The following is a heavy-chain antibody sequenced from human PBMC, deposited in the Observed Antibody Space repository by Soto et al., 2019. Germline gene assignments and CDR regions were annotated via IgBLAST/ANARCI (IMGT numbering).Heavy chain of an antibody. J-gene: IGHJ4*01. CDR1: GDSVSSNSAG. D-gene: IGHD1-26*01. CDR3: ARGEQYPARIFDX. V-gene: IGHV6-1*01. CDR2: TYYRSKWYY. Sequence: PSQTLSLTCAITGDSVSSNSAGWSWVRQSPSRGLEWVGSTYYRSKWYYEYAVSLRGRITINPDTSKNQYSLQLNAVTPEDTAVYFSARGEQYPARIFDXWGQGTLVTVSX.